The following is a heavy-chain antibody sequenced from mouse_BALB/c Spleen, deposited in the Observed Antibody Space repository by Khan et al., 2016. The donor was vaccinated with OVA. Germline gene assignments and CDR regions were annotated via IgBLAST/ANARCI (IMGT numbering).Heavy chain of an antibody. Sequence: VQLKQSGAELVRSGASVKLSCTASGFNIKDYYMHWVKQRPEQGLEWIGWIDPENGDTEYAPKFQGKATMTADTSSNTAYLQLSSLTSEDTAVYYCKNYYGSSYAYWGQGTTLTVSS. D-gene: IGHD1-1*01. V-gene: IGHV14-4*02. CDR2: IDPENGDT. CDR3: KNYYGSSYAY. J-gene: IGHJ2*01. CDR1: GFNIKDYY.